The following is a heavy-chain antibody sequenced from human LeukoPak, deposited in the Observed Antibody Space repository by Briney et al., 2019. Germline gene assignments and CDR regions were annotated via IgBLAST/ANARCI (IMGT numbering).Heavy chain of an antibody. V-gene: IGHV6-1*01. D-gene: IGHD1-26*01. CDR3: ARDQGGGWELLWFDP. J-gene: IGHJ5*02. Sequence: SQTLSLTCSISGDSVSSNSAAWNWIRQSPSRTLEWLGRTYYRSKWYNDNAVSVKSRITIIPDTSKNPFSLQLNSVTPEDTAVYYCARDQGGGWELLWFDPWGQGTLVTVSS. CDR2: TYYRSKWYN. CDR1: GDSVSSNSAA.